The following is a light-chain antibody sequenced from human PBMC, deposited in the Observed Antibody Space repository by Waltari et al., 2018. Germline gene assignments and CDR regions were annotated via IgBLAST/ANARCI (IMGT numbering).Light chain of an antibody. J-gene: IGLJ2*01. CDR2: EVY. Sequence: QSALTQPASVSGSAGQSITISCTGTSSEVGASTLISWYQQYPGKAPTLMIYEVYKRPSGVSDRFSGSKSDNTASLTISGLQAEDEADYYCCSYAGRSTLVFGGGTKLTVL. V-gene: IGLV2-23*02. CDR3: CSYAGRSTLV. CDR1: SSEVGASTL.